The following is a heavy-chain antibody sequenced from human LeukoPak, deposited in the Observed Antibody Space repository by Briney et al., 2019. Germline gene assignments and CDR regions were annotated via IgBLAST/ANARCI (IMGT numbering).Heavy chain of an antibody. Sequence: GGSLRLSCAASGFTVSSNYMSWVRQAPGKGLEWVSIIYSGGSTFYADSVKGRFTISRDNAKNSLYLQMNSLRAEDTAVYYCARGQRVVAGYYFDYWGQGTLVTVSS. CDR1: GFTVSSNY. CDR2: IYSGGST. D-gene: IGHD2-21*01. J-gene: IGHJ4*02. CDR3: ARGQRVVAGYYFDY. V-gene: IGHV3-53*01.